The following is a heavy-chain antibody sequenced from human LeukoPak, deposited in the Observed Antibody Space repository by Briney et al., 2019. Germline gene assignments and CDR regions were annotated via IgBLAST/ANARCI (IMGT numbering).Heavy chain of an antibody. V-gene: IGHV4-59*01. D-gene: IGHD3-3*01. CDR1: GGSISSYY. Sequence: SETLSFTCTVSGGSISSYYWSWIRQPPGKGLEWIGYIYYSGSTKYNPSLKSRVTISVDTSKNQFSLKLSSVTAADTAVYYCACYDFWSGYLDYWGQGTLVTVSS. J-gene: IGHJ4*02. CDR3: ACYDFWSGYLDY. CDR2: IYYSGST.